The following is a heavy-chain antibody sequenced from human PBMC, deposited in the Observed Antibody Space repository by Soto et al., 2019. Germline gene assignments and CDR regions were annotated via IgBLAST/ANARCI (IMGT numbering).Heavy chain of an antibody. CDR3: AACEASRRNLAPYYLDL. V-gene: IGHV4-59*01. CDR2: IHYSGPT. Sequence: SETLSLTCTVSGGSMRNYFWTWIRQPPGKGLEWIGYIHYSGPTSFFPSYNPSLRSRVTISEDTSQNQFPLKLLSVTTADTAVYCCAACEASRRNLAPYYLDLRGQGPLVVVST. CDR1: GGSMRNYF. D-gene: IGHD6-13*01. J-gene: IGHJ4*02.